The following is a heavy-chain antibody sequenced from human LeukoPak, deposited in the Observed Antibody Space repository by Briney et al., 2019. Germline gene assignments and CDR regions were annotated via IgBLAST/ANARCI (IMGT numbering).Heavy chain of an antibody. CDR3: ARRYCSSTSCYYFDY. CDR1: GYTFTDYY. CDR2: INVNRGGT. Sequence: ASVKVSCKASGYTFTDYYMHWVRQAPGQGLEWMGWINVNRGGTNYAQRFQGRVTMTRDTSITTAYMKLSRLKSDDTAVYYCARRYCSSTSCYYFDYWGQGTLVTVSS. J-gene: IGHJ4*02. D-gene: IGHD2-2*01. V-gene: IGHV1-2*02.